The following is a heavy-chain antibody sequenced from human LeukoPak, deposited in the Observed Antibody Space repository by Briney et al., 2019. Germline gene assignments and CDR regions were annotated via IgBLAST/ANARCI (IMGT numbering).Heavy chain of an antibody. D-gene: IGHD2-15*01. CDR1: GGTFSSYA. J-gene: IGHJ6*02. CDR3: ARNGPSGGSYHRPYYYYGMDV. V-gene: IGHV1-69*13. CDR2: IIPIFGTA. Sequence: AASVKVSCKASGGTFSSYAISWVRRAPGQGLEWMGGIIPIFGTANYAQKFQGRVTITADESMSTAYMGLSSLRSEDTAVYYCARNGPSGGSYHRPYYYYGMDVWGQGTTVTVSS.